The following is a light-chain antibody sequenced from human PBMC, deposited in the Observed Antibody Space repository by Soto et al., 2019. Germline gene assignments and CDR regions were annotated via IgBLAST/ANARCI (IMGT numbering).Light chain of an antibody. CDR3: HQYNNWPPYT. Sequence: EIVMTQSPATLSVSPGERATLSCRASQSVSSNLAWYQQKPGQAPRLLIYDASTRATGIPARFSGSGSGTEFTLTIGSLQSEDFADYYCHQYNNWPPYTFGQGTKLEIK. CDR1: QSVSSN. J-gene: IGKJ2*01. CDR2: DAS. V-gene: IGKV3-15*01.